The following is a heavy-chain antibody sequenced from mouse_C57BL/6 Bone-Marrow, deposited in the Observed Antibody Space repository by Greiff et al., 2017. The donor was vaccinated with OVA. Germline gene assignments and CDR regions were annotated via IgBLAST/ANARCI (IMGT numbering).Heavy chain of an antibody. Sequence: EVQLQQSGPELVKPGASVKISCKASGYTFTDYYMNWVKQSHGKSLEWIGDINPNNGGTSYNQKFKGKATLTVDKSSSTAYMELRSLTSEDSAVYYCAEDYDGYWYFDVWGTGTTVTVSS. D-gene: IGHD2-4*01. J-gene: IGHJ1*03. CDR2: INPNNGGT. V-gene: IGHV1-26*01. CDR1: GYTFTDYY. CDR3: AEDYDGYWYFDV.